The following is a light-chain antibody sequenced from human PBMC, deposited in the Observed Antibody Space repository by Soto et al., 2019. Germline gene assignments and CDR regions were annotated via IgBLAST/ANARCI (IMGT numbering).Light chain of an antibody. Sequence: IPITQSPSPLSGSVGDRVTIHCRASQTISSWLAWYQQKPGKAPKLLIYKASTLKSGVPSRFSGSGSGTEFTLTISSLQPDDFATYYCQHYNSYSEAFGQGTNVDIK. J-gene: IGKJ1*01. CDR3: QHYNSYSEA. CDR2: KAS. CDR1: QTISSW. V-gene: IGKV1-5*03.